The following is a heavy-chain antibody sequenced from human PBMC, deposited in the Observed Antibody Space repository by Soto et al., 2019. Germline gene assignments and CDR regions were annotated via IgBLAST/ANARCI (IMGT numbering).Heavy chain of an antibody. CDR1: GGSITRGGYY. CDR2: IYNSGTT. Sequence: QVQLQESGPGLVKPSEALCLTCTVSGGSITRGGYYWSWIRQHPGKGLEWIGYIYNSGTTYYNPSLKSRVTISVDTSKNQFSLKLTSVTAADTAVYYCARDPAPWGQGTLVTVSS. V-gene: IGHV4-31*03. CDR3: ARDPAP. J-gene: IGHJ5*02.